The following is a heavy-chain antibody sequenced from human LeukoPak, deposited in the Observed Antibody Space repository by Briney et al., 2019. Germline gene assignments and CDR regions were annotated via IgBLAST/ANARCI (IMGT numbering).Heavy chain of an antibody. CDR2: IQSDGSKQ. Sequence: GGSLRLSCATAGFTFSTFGIHWVRQTPGKGLEWAAAIQSDGSKQYYGDSVKGRFTISRDSSKNTVYLQMNSLRAEDTAVYYCATSAAGTPEYYYYYGMDVWGQGTTVTVS. V-gene: IGHV3-30*02. J-gene: IGHJ6*02. D-gene: IGHD6-13*01. CDR3: ATSAAGTPEYYYYYGMDV. CDR1: GFTFSTFG.